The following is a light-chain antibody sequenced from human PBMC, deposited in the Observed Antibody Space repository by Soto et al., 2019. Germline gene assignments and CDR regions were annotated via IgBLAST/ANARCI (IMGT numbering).Light chain of an antibody. J-gene: IGKJ5*01. CDR1: QSVSSSY. V-gene: IGKV3-20*01. CDR2: GAS. Sequence: IVLTQYPGSLSLSPGERATLSCRASQSVSSSYLAWYQQKPGQAPRLLIYGASSRATGIPDRFSGSGSGTDFTLTISRLEPEDFAVYYCQQYGSSPGTFGQGTDWRLN. CDR3: QQYGSSPGT.